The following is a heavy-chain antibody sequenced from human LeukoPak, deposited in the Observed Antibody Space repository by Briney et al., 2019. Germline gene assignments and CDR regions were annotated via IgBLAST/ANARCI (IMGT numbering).Heavy chain of an antibody. CDR3: ASKGYYYDSSGYHYFDY. D-gene: IGHD3-22*01. CDR1: GGTFSSYA. J-gene: IGHJ4*02. V-gene: IGHV1-69*05. CDR2: IIPIFGTA. Sequence: SVKVSCKASGGTFSSYAISWVRQAPGQGLEWMGGIIPIFGTANYAQKFQGRVTITRNTSISTAYMELSSLRSEDTAVYYCASKGYYYDSSGYHYFDYWGQGTLVTVSS.